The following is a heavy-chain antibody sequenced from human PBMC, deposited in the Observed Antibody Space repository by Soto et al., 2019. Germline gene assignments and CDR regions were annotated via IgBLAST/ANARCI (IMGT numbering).Heavy chain of an antibody. V-gene: IGHV3-30-3*01. CDR3: ARESTINHFDH. J-gene: IGHJ4*02. CDR2: VSHDGTKE. CDR1: DFVFYYYP. D-gene: IGHD1-1*01. Sequence: PGGSLRLSCAASDFVFYYYPIHWVRQAPGKGLEWVAVVSHDGTKEYYSDSVKGRFSISRDNSNNTAFLQMNSLRAEDTAIYYCARESTINHFDHWGQGTLVTVSS.